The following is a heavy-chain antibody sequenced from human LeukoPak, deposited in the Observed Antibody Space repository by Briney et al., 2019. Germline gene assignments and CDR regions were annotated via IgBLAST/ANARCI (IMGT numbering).Heavy chain of an antibody. J-gene: IGHJ3*02. CDR1: GGSFSGYY. CDR3: ARVLRYFDWLPDAFDI. D-gene: IGHD3-9*01. V-gene: IGHV4-34*01. Sequence: SETLSLTCAVYGGSFSGYYWSWIRQPPGKGLEWIGEINHSGSTNYNPSLKSRVTISVDTSKNRFSLKLSSVTAADTAVYYCARVLRYFDWLPDAFDIWGQGTMVTVSS. CDR2: INHSGST.